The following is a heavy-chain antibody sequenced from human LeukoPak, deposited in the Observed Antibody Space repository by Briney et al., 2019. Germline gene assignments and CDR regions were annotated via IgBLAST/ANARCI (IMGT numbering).Heavy chain of an antibody. CDR2: ISNSSSYI. J-gene: IGHJ4*02. CDR1: GFTFSSYS. D-gene: IGHD3-22*01. V-gene: IGHV3-21*01. Sequence: PGGSLRLSCAASGFTFSSYSMNWVRQAPGKGLEWVSSISNSSSYIYYADSVKGRFTISRDNAKNSLYLQMNSLRAEDTAVYYCARERFYYDSSGYLYYSYYWGQGTLVTVSS. CDR3: ARERFYYDSSGYLYYSYY.